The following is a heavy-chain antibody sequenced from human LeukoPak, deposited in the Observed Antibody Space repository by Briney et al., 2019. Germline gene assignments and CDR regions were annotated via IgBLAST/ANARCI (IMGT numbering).Heavy chain of an antibody. V-gene: IGHV4-34*01. J-gene: IGHJ5*02. CDR3: ARGVRRYCSSTSCSAGRWFDP. D-gene: IGHD2-2*01. CDR2: INHSGST. CDR1: GGSFSGYY. Sequence: PSETLFLTCAVYGGSFSGYYWSWIRQPPGKGLEWIGEINHSGSTNYNPSLKSRVTISVDTSKNQFSLKLSSVTAADTAVYYCARGVRRYCSSTSCSAGRWFDPWGQGTLVTVSS.